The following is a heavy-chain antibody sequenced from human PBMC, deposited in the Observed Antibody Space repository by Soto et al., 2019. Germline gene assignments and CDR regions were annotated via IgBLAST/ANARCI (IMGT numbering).Heavy chain of an antibody. J-gene: IGHJ4*02. D-gene: IGHD3-9*01. V-gene: IGHV4-59*01. CDR3: ASSSKESLLTS. CDR1: GGSISRYY. Sequence: SETLSLTCTVSGGSISRYYWSWIRQPPGKGLEWIGYIYYSGSTNYNPSLKSRVTISVDTSKNQFSLKLSSVTAADTAVYYCASSSKESLLTSWGQGTLVTVSS. CDR2: IYYSGST.